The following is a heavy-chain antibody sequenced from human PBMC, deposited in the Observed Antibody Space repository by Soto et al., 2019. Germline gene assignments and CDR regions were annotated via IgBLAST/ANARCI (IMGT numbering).Heavy chain of an antibody. D-gene: IGHD2-21*02. CDR3: ARDLWGYCGADCYPLDV. J-gene: IGHJ6*02. CDR1: GCSISSYY. CDR2: MYNTGST. V-gene: IGHV4-59*01. Sequence: PSETLSLTCTVSGCSISSYYWRWIRHPPGKGLEWIGYMYNTGSTIYNPSLKSRVTISVDTSKNQFSLKLNSVTAADTAVYYCARDLWGYCGADCYPLDVWGQGTTVT.